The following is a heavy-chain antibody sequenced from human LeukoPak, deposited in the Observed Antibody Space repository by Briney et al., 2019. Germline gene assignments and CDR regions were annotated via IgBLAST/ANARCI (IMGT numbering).Heavy chain of an antibody. Sequence: PGGSLRLSCAASDFTASSNYMSWVRQAPGKGLEWVSVIYSGGSTYYADSVKGRFTMSRDNSKNTLDLQMNSLRAEDTAVYYCARRASDSGAKPTFAFWGQGTLVTVSS. CDR3: ARRASDSGAKPTFAF. CDR1: DFTASSNY. D-gene: IGHD3-22*01. V-gene: IGHV3-53*01. CDR2: IYSGGST. J-gene: IGHJ4*02.